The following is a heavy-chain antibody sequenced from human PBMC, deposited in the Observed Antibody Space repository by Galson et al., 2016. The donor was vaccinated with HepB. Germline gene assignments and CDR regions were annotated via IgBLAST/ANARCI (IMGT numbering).Heavy chain of an antibody. V-gene: IGHV3-23*01. CDR1: RGSFSGYY. D-gene: IGHD1/OR15-1a*01. J-gene: IGHJ4*02. CDR2: ILGNGDTT. Sequence: ETLSLTCGVYRGSFSGYYWSWIRQPPGKGLEWVSGILGNGDTTYYADSVKGRFTISRDNSKNTLFLQMNSLRAEDTAVYHCAKAEKWEHDFWGQGTLVTVSS. CDR3: AKAEKWEHDF.